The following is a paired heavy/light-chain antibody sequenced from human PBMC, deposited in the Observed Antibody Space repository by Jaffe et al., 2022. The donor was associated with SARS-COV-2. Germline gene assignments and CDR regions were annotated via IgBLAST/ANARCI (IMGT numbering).Heavy chain of an antibody. CDR2: IYYTGSS. D-gene: IGHD4-17*01. CDR3: ARSHRKFGDSWYFDL. J-gene: IGHJ2*01. Sequence: QLHLQESGPGLLKPAQTLSLTCDVSGGSITSGSYSWSWIRQPPGKGLEWIGYIYYTGSSYYNPSLKSRVALLVDASKNQVSLTMSSVTAADTAMYYCARSHRKFGDSWYFDLWGRGTLVTVSS. V-gene: IGHV4-30-2*01. CDR1: GGSITSGSYS.
Light chain of an antibody. CDR2: DDT. CDR1: DIGSKT. CDR3: QVWDSGSVNLV. Sequence: SSILTQPPSVSVAPGQTARITCGANDIGSKTVHWYQQKPGQAPVLVVSDDTDRPSGIPERFSGSNSGNTATLTITRVEAGDEADFYCQVWDSGSVNLVFGGGTKLTVL. V-gene: IGLV3-21*02. J-gene: IGLJ2*01.